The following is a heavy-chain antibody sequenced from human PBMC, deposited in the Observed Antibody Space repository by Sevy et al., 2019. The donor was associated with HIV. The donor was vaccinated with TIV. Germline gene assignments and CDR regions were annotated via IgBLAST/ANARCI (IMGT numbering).Heavy chain of an antibody. Sequence: GGSLRLSCAASGFSVSSNYMSLVRQAPGKGLEWVSVIYTGGSAYSADTVKGRFTISRDNSKNTLYLQMDSLRAEDTAVYYCARRGGGISPTRFDYWGQGTLVTVSS. CDR2: IYTGGSA. D-gene: IGHD3-16*01. CDR3: ARRGGGISPTRFDY. J-gene: IGHJ4*02. CDR1: GFSVSSNY. V-gene: IGHV3-53*01.